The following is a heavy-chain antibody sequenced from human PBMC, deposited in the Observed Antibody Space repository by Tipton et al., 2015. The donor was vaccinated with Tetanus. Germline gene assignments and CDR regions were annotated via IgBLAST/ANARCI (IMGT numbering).Heavy chain of an antibody. D-gene: IGHD4-11*01. V-gene: IGHV4-34*01. J-gene: IGHJ4*02. Sequence: GLVKPSETLSLTCAVYGGSFSGYYWSWIRQPPGKGLEWIGEINHSGSTNYNPSLKSRVTISVDTSKNQFSLNLSSVTAADTAVYYCASSGPTVTTLDYWGQGTLVTVSS. CDR2: INHSGST. CDR1: GGSFSGYY. CDR3: ASSGPTVTTLDY.